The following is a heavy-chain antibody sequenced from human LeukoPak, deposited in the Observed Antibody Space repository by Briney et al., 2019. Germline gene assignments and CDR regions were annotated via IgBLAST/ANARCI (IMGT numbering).Heavy chain of an antibody. Sequence: GGSLRLSCAASGFTFSSYDMHWVRQATGKGLEWVSAIGTAGDPYYPGSVKGRFTISRGNAKNSLYLQMNSLRAGDTAVYYCARDCSSTSCGSSSPYYYGMDVWGQGTTVTVSS. D-gene: IGHD2-2*01. V-gene: IGHV3-13*05. CDR3: ARDCSSTSCGSSSPYYYGMDV. CDR1: GFTFSSYD. CDR2: IGTAGDP. J-gene: IGHJ6*02.